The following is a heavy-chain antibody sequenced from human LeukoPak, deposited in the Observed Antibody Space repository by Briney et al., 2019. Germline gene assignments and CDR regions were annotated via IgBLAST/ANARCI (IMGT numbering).Heavy chain of an antibody. CDR2: INSDGSWT. V-gene: IGHV3-74*01. D-gene: IGHD2/OR15-2a*01. J-gene: IGHJ4*02. CDR3: VSFYETY. Sequence: GGSLRLSCAASGNHWMHWVRQAPGKGLVWVSHINSDGSWTSYADSVKGRFTISKDNAKNTVYLQMSSLRAEDTAVYYCVSFYETYWGRGTLVTVSS. CDR1: GNHW.